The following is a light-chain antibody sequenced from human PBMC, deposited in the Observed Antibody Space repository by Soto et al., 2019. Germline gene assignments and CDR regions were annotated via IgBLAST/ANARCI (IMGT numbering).Light chain of an antibody. CDR2: AAS. J-gene: IGKJ4*01. CDR3: QQSFTTRPT. Sequence: DIQMTQSPSSLSASVGDRVTITCRASQSISDNLNWYQHKPRTAPNLLIYAASSMQSGVPSRFSGSGSGTDFTLTISSLQPEDFVSYYCQQSFTTRPTFGGGTKVDIK. V-gene: IGKV1-39*01. CDR1: QSISDN.